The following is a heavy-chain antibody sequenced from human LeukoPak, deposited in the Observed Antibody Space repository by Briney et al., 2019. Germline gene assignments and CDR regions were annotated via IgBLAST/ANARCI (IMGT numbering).Heavy chain of an antibody. CDR1: GGSFSGYY. J-gene: IGHJ4*02. Sequence: SETLSLTCAVYGGSFSGYYWSWIRQPPGKGLEWIGEINHSGSTNYNPSLKSRVTISVDTSKNQFSLKLSSVTAADTAVYYCARDYGTYYDFWSGYSTEYYFDYWGQGTLVTVSS. V-gene: IGHV4-34*01. CDR2: INHSGST. CDR3: ARDYGTYYDFWSGYSTEYYFDY. D-gene: IGHD3-3*01.